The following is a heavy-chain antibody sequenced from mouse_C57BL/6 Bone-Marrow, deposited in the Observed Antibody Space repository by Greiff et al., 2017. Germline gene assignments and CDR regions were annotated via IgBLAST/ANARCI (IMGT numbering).Heavy chain of an antibody. D-gene: IGHD2-3*01. J-gene: IGHJ4*01. V-gene: IGHV1-55*01. CDR1: GYTFTSYW. CDR2: ISPGSGST. CDR3: ARGYPYDREAYYAMDY. Sequence: QVQLQQPGAELVKPGASVKMSCKASGYTFTSYWITWVKQRPGQGLEWIGDISPGSGSTNYNEQFKSKATLTVDTSSSTAYMQLSSLTSEDSAVYYCARGYPYDREAYYAMDYWGQGTSVTVSS.